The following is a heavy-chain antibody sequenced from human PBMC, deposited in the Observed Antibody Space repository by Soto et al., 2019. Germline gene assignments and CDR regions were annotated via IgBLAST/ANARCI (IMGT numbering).Heavy chain of an antibody. J-gene: IGHJ4*02. CDR1: GYTFTSYA. D-gene: IGHD2-2*01. Sequence: ASVKVSCKASGYTFTSYAMHLVRHAPGQRLEWMGWINAGNGNTKYSQKFQGRVTITRDTSASTAYMELSSLRSEDTAVYYCARVLYCSSTSCYDYWGQGTLVTVSS. CDR2: INAGNGNT. CDR3: ARVLYCSSTSCYDY. V-gene: IGHV1-3*01.